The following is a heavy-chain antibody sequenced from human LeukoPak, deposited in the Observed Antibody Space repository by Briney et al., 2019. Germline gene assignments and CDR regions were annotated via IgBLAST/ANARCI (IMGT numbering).Heavy chain of an antibody. CDR3: ARGAPSSGWFADY. J-gene: IGHJ4*02. D-gene: IGHD6-19*01. CDR1: GGSISSSSYY. Sequence: SETLSLTCTVSGGSISSSSYYWGWIRQPPGKGLEWIGYIYYSGSTNYNPSLKSRVTISVDTSKNQFSLKLSSVTAADTAVYYCARGAPSSGWFADYWGQGTLVTVSS. CDR2: IYYSGST. V-gene: IGHV4-61*05.